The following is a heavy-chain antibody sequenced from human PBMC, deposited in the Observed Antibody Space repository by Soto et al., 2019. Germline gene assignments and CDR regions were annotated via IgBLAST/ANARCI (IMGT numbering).Heavy chain of an antibody. CDR1: GYGFTTYG. V-gene: IGHV1-18*01. D-gene: IGHD1-1*01. J-gene: IGHJ4*02. Sequence: QVHLVQSGAEVKKPGASVKVSCKGSGYGFTTYGITWVRQAPGQGLEWMAWISAHNGTTNYAQKLQGRVTVTRDTSTSTAYMELRSLRSDDTAVYYGARGRYGDYWGQGALVTVSS. CDR3: ARGRYGDY. CDR2: ISAHNGTT.